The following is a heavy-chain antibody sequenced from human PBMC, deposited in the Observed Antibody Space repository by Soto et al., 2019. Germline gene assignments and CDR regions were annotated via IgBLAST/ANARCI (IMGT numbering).Heavy chain of an antibody. CDR2: IYYSGST. CDR3: ARRDLAAAHYYAMGV. D-gene: IGHD6-13*01. CDR1: GPSISIYITC. J-gene: IGHJ6*02. V-gene: IGHV4-61*01. Sequence: PSAPLSLTSTLSGPSISIYITCWRTNTTPPGKGLEWIRYIYYSGSTNYNPSLKSRVTISVDTSKNQFSLKLSSVTAADTAVLYCARRDLAAAHYYAMGVWGQGTT.